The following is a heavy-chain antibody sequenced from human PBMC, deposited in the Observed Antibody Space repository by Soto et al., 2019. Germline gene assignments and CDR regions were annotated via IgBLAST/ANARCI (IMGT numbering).Heavy chain of an antibody. CDR1: GGSISSYY. CDR3: ARGQWYSSSWYPAGYFDY. D-gene: IGHD6-13*01. V-gene: IGHV4-59*01. CDR2: IYYSGST. J-gene: IGHJ4*02. Sequence: PSETLSLTCTVSGGSISSYYWSWIRQPPGKGLEWIGYIYYSGSTNHNPSLKSRVTISVDTSKNQFSLKLSSVTAADTAVYYCARGQWYSSSWYPAGYFDYWGQGTLVTVSS.